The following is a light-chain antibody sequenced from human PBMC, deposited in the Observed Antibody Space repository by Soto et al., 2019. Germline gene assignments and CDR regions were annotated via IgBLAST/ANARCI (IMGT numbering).Light chain of an antibody. Sequence: QSALTQPASVSGSPGQSITISCTGTDSDVGAYDYVSWYQQYPNQAPKLLIYDVSRRPSGISSRFSGSKSGNTASLTVSGLQAEDEADYYCSSYADINNYVFGTGTKVTVL. J-gene: IGLJ1*01. CDR2: DVS. CDR3: SSYADINNYV. V-gene: IGLV2-14*03. CDR1: DSDVGAYDY.